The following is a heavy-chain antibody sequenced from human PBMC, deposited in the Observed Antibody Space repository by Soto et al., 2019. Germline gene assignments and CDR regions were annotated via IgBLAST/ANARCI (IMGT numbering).Heavy chain of an antibody. CDR3: AGEDYDYYVLDV. CDR1: GGSFSTYT. CDR2: IIPVIGIG. J-gene: IGHJ6*04. V-gene: IGHV1-69*08. Sequence: QVQLVQSGAEVKKPGSSVKVSCKASGGSFSTYTINWVRQAPGQGLEWMGRIIPVIGIGNYAQKFKGRVTITADKSTSTAYMELSSLRSEDTAVYYCAGEDYDYYVLDVWGKGTTVTVSS.